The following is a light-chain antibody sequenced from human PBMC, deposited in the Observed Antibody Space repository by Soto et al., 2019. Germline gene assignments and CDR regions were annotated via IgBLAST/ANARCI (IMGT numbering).Light chain of an antibody. CDR3: QQLNSYPIT. J-gene: IGKJ5*01. Sequence: DIQMTQSPSSLSASVGDGVTITCRASQSISSYVSWYQQKPGKAPKLLIYAASTLQSGVPSRFSGSGSGTEFTLTISSLQPEDFATYYCQQLNSYPITFGQGTRLEIK. CDR1: QSISSY. V-gene: IGKV1-9*01. CDR2: AAS.